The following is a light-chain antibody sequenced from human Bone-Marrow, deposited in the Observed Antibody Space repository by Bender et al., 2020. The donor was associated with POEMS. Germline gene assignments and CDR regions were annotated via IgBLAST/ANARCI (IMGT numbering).Light chain of an antibody. J-gene: IGLJ2*01. V-gene: IGLV2-8*01. Sequence: QSALTQPASVSGSPGQSITISCTGASSDVGTYNLVSWYQHHPGKAPKLMIYDVSNRPSGVPDRFSGSKSANTASLTVSGLQAEDEADYYCTSYGGTNKLLFGGGTKMTVL. CDR1: SSDVGTYNL. CDR3: TSYGGTNKLL. CDR2: DVS.